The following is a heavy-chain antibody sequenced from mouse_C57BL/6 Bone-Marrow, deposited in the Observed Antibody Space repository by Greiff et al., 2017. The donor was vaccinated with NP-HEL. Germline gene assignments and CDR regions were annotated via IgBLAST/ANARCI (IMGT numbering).Heavy chain of an antibody. CDR2: IDPSDSYT. CDR3: ARGGYDVGYFDY. Sequence: QVQLQQPGAELVMPGASVKLSCKASGYTFTSYWMHWVKQRPGQGLEWIGEIDPSDSYTNSNQKFQGTSTLTVDKSSSTAYMQLSSLTSEDSAVYYCARGGYDVGYFDYWGQGTTLTVSS. D-gene: IGHD2-2*01. J-gene: IGHJ2*01. V-gene: IGHV1-69*01. CDR1: GYTFTSYW.